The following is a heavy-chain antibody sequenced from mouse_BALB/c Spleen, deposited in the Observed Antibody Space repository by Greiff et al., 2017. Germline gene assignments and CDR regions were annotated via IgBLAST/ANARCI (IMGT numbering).Heavy chain of an antibody. CDR3: ARGVYFDY. CDR2: ISTYYGDA. V-gene: IGHV1S137*01. J-gene: IGHJ2*01. CDR1: GYTFTDYA. Sequence: VQLVESGAELVRPGVSVKISCKGSGYTFTDYAMHWVKQSHAKSLEWIGVISTYYGDASYNQKFKGKATMTVDKSSSTAYMELARLTSEDSAIYYCARGVYFDYWGQGTTLTVSS.